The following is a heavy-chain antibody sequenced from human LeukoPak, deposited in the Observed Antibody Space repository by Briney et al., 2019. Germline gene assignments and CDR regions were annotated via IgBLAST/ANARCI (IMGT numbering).Heavy chain of an antibody. Sequence: SGGPLRLSCAASGFTFSSYEMNWVRQAPGKGLEWVSYISSSGSTIYYADSVKGRFTISRDNAKNSLYLQMNSLRAEDTAVYYCARESRAADHNSVGFDPWGQGTLVTVSS. CDR3: ARESRAADHNSVGFDP. V-gene: IGHV3-48*03. CDR1: GFTFSSYE. CDR2: ISSSGSTI. J-gene: IGHJ5*02. D-gene: IGHD1-20*01.